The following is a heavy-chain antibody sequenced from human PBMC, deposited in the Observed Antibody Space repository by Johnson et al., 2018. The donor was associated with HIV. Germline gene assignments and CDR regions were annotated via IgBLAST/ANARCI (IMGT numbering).Heavy chain of an antibody. D-gene: IGHD3-10*01. V-gene: IGHV3-30-3*01. CDR3: ARDTITMVRGVVDAFDI. CDR1: GFTFSSYA. CDR2: ISYDGSNK. J-gene: IGHJ3*02. Sequence: QVQLVESGGGVVQPGRYLRLSCAASGFTFSSYAMHWVRQAPGKGLEWVAVISYDGSNKYYADSVKGRFTLSRDNSKNSLYLQMNSLRAEDTAVYYCARDTITMVRGVVDAFDIWGQGTMVTVSS.